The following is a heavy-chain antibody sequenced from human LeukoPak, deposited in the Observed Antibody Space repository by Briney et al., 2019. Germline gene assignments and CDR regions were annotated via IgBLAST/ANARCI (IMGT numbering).Heavy chain of an antibody. J-gene: IGHJ3*02. D-gene: IGHD6-19*01. Sequence: GGSLRLSCAASGFTFSSYAMSWVRQAPGKGLEWVSAISGSGGSTYYADSVKGRFTISRDNSKNTLYLQMNSLRAEDTAVYYCAKVNGAVAGTRGAFDIWGQGTMVTASS. CDR2: ISGSGGST. CDR3: AKVNGAVAGTRGAFDI. V-gene: IGHV3-23*01. CDR1: GFTFSSYA.